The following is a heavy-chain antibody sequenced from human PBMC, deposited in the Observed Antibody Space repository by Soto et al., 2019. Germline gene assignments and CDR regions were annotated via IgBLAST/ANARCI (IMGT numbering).Heavy chain of an antibody. CDR2: IIPILGIA. CDR1: GGTFSSYT. D-gene: IGHD6-19*01. CDR3: ASRIAVAGSQTFDY. V-gene: IGHV1-69*02. J-gene: IGHJ4*02. Sequence: QVQLVQSGAEVKKPGSSVKVSCKASGGTFSSYTISWVRQAPGQGLEWMGRIIPILGIANYAQKFQGRVTITADKSTSTAYMELSSLRSEDTVVYYCASRIAVAGSQTFDYWGQGTLVTVSS.